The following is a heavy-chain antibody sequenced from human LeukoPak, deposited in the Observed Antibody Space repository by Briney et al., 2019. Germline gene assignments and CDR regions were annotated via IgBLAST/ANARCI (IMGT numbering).Heavy chain of an antibody. V-gene: IGHV6-1*01. Sequence: PSQPLSLTCTLCGDILSSQTAARHWPSQAPARGREWMGRTYYTSTWSTDYAVAVQSRITINPATSRNHFSLQLSSVTPEDTAVYYCARDRGGFDSWRQGTLVTVRS. CDR3: ARDRGGFDS. CDR1: GDILSSQTAA. CDR2: TYYTSTWST. D-gene: IGHD3-10*01. J-gene: IGHJ5*01.